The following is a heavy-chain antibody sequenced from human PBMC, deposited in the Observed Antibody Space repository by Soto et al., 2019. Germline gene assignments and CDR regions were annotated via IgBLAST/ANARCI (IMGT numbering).Heavy chain of an antibody. CDR2: IYYSGTT. CDR3: ALGRCFSSSCSDLDL. J-gene: IGHJ2*01. D-gene: IGHD2-2*01. V-gene: IGHV4-31*01. Sequence: QVQLQESGPGLVKPSQTLSLTCTVSGGSIDSDGSYWSWIRQSPGEGLEWLGYIYYSGTTYYNPSRQILVCISLDTSKIQFSLKMSSGPAAHTAIYFCALGRCFSSSCSDLDLWGRGTLVTVSS. CDR1: GGSIDSDGSY.